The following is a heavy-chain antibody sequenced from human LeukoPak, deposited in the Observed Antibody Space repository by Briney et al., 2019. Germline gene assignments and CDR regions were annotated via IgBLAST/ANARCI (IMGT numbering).Heavy chain of an antibody. J-gene: IGHJ5*02. CDR2: ISSSGNTI. CDR1: GFTFRSYE. Sequence: GGSLRLSCAVSGFTFRSYEMNCVRQAPGNGLEWVSYISSSGNTIYYADSVKGRFTISRDNTKKSLYLQMNSLRAEGAAVYYCARGIPLYHWGQGTLVTVSS. CDR3: ARGIPLYH. V-gene: IGHV3-48*03.